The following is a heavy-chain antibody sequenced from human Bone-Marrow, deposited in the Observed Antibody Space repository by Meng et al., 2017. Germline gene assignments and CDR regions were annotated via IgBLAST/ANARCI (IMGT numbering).Heavy chain of an antibody. CDR3: ARDLGRYCSSTSCYHGYYYYYGMDV. CDR2: IYYSGST. CDR1: GGSISSYY. D-gene: IGHD2-2*01. V-gene: IGHV4-59*01. Sequence: ESLKISCTVSGGSISSYYWSWIRQPPGKGLEWIGYIYYSGSTNYNPSLKSRVTISVDTSKNQFSLKLSSVTAADTAVYYCARDLGRYCSSTSCYHGYYYYYGMDVWGQGNTVTGAS. J-gene: IGHJ6*02.